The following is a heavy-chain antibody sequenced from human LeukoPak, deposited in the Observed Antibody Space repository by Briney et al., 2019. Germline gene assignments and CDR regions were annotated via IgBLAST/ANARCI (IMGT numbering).Heavy chain of an antibody. J-gene: IGHJ3*02. CDR3: ARVFDGYTMGDAFDI. V-gene: IGHV1-46*01. D-gene: IGHD5-24*01. CDR1: GYTFTSYY. Sequence: ASMKVSCKASGYTFTSYYIHWVRQAPGQGLEWMGIINPSGGSTSYAQKFQGRVTMTRDMSTSTVYMELSSLRSEDTAVYYCARVFDGYTMGDAFDIWGQGTMVTVSS. CDR2: INPSGGST.